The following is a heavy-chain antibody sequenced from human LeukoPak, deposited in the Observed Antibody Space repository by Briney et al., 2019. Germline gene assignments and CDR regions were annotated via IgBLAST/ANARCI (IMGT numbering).Heavy chain of an antibody. CDR1: GYTLTELS. CDR2: FDPEDGET. Sequence: ASVKVSCKVSGYTLTELSMHWVRQAPGKGLEWMGGFDPEDGETIYAQKFQGRVTMTEDTSTDTAYMELSSLRSEDTAVYYCATPSSYLRRISAFDIWGQGTMVTVSS. J-gene: IGHJ3*02. V-gene: IGHV1-24*01. CDR3: ATPSSYLRRISAFDI. D-gene: IGHD3-10*01.